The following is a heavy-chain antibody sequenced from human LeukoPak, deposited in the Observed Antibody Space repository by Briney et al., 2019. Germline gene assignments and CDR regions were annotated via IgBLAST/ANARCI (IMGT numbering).Heavy chain of an antibody. Sequence: PGGSLRLSCAASGFTFSDYYMSWIRQAPGKGLEWVSYISSSSSYTNYADSVKGRFTISRDNAKNSLYLQMNSLRAEDTAVCYCARDPNYDFWSGDGGILDYWGQGTLVTVSS. CDR2: ISSSSSYT. D-gene: IGHD3-3*01. CDR1: GFTFSDYY. V-gene: IGHV3-11*06. J-gene: IGHJ4*02. CDR3: ARDPNYDFWSGDGGILDY.